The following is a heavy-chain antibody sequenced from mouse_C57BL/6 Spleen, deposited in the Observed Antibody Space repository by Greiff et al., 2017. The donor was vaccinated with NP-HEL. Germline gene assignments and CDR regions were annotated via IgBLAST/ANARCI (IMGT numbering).Heavy chain of an antibody. V-gene: IGHV1-61*01. J-gene: IGHJ4*01. D-gene: IGHD1-1*01. CDR1: GYTFTSYW. CDR2: IYPSDSET. CDR3: ARGGITTVVATGDAMDY. Sequence: QVQLQQPGAELVRPGSSVKLSCKASGYTFTSYWMDWVKQRPGQGLEWIGIIYPSDSETHYNQKFKDKATLTVDKSSSTAYMQLSSLTSEDSAVYYCARGGITTVVATGDAMDYWGQGTSVTVSS.